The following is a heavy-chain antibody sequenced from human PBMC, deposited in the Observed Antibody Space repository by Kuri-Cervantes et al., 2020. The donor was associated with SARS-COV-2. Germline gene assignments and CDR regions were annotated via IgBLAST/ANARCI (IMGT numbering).Heavy chain of an antibody. J-gene: IGHJ4*02. V-gene: IGHV5-51*01. Sequence: GGSLRLSCKVSGYRFTTYWIGWVRQRPGIGLEWVGSIYPGDADIRHSPTFQGQVTMSADKSISTAYLQWSSLKASDTAMYYCARLSGDPGDFDYWGQGTLVTVSS. CDR2: IYPGDADI. D-gene: IGHD1-26*01. CDR3: ARLSGDPGDFDY. CDR1: GYRFTTYW.